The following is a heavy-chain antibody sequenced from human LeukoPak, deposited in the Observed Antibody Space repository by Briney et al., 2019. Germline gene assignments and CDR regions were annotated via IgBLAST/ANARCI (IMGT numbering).Heavy chain of an antibody. D-gene: IGHD5-18*01. CDR2: ISGSGGST. Sequence: GGSLRLSCAASGFTFSSYAMSWVRQAPGKGLEWVSAISGSGGSTYYADSVKGRFTISRDNSKNTLHLQMNSLRAEDTAVYYCAKAYSYGYSFDYWGQGTLVTVSS. CDR3: AKAYSYGYSFDY. V-gene: IGHV3-23*01. CDR1: GFTFSSYA. J-gene: IGHJ4*02.